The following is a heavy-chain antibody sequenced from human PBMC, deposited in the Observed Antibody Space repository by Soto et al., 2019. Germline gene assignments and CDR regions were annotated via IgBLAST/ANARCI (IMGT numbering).Heavy chain of an antibody. Sequence: GGSLRLSCAASGFTFSNAWMSWVRQATGKGLEWVGRIKSKTDGGTTDYAAPVKGRFTISRDDSKNTLYLQMNSLKTEDTAVYYCTTSYYDFWSGYLVDYWGQGTLVTVSS. CDR2: IKSKTDGGTT. CDR1: GFTFSNAW. CDR3: TTSYYDFWSGYLVDY. V-gene: IGHV3-15*07. J-gene: IGHJ4*02. D-gene: IGHD3-3*01.